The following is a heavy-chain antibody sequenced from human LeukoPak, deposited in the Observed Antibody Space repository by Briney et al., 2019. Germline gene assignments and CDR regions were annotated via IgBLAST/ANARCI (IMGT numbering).Heavy chain of an antibody. J-gene: IGHJ5*02. Sequence: ASVKLSCKASGYTFTNYGISWVRQAPGQGLEWMGWIRIYNGNTDYAQKLRGRVTMTTDTSTSTAYMELRSLRSDYTAVYYCARLLCDFWRGSYMPEDPWGQGPVVTVSS. CDR2: IRIYNGNT. CDR3: ARLLCDFWRGSYMPEDP. D-gene: IGHD3-3*01. V-gene: IGHV1-18*01. CDR1: GYTFTNYG.